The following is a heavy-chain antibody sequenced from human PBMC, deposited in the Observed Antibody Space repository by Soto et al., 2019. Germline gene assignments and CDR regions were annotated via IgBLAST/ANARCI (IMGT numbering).Heavy chain of an antibody. D-gene: IGHD2-15*01. CDR2: INHSGST. J-gene: IGHJ6*02. Sequence: PSETLSLTCAVYGGSFSCYYWSWIRQPPGKGLEWIGEINHSGSTNYNPSLKSRVTISVDTSKNQFSLKLSSVTAADTAVYYCARGLRGYCSGGSCYSFGYYYYGMDVWGQGTTVTVSS. V-gene: IGHV4-34*01. CDR3: ARGLRGYCSGGSCYSFGYYYYGMDV. CDR1: GGSFSCYY.